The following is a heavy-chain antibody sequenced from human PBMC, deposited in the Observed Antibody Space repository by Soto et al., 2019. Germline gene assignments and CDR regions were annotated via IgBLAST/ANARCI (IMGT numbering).Heavy chain of an antibody. CDR1: GGSISSRESY. D-gene: IGHD3-9*01. CDR3: ARHPGYYDILTGYTTYYFDY. J-gene: IGHJ4*02. V-gene: IGHV4-39*01. Sequence: SETLSLTCSVSGGSISSRESYWGWIRQPPGKGLEWIGTIYYSGSTYYNPSLKSRVTISVDTSKNQFSLRLSSVTAADTAVYYCARHPGYYDILTGYTTYYFDYWGQGILVTVSS. CDR2: IYYSGST.